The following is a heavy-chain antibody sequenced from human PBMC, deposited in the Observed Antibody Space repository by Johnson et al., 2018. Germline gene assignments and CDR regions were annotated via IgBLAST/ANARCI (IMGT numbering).Heavy chain of an antibody. J-gene: IGHJ3*02. D-gene: IGHD4-17*01. Sequence: VQLVESGGGLIQPGGSXRLSCAASGFTVSSNYMSWVRQAPGKGLEWVSVIYSGGSTDYAAPVKGRFTISRDDSKNTLYLKMNSLKTEDTAVYYCTTERHDYGDFTVGNDAFDIWGQGTMVTVSS. CDR3: TTERHDYGDFTVGNDAFDI. CDR2: IYSGGST. V-gene: IGHV3-53*01. CDR1: GFTVSSNY.